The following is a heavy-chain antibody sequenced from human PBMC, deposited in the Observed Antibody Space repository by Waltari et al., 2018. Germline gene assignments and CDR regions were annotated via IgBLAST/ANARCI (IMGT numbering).Heavy chain of an antibody. CDR2: IWFDGSNK. J-gene: IGHJ4*02. CDR3: VRASGPFDY. V-gene: IGHV3-33*01. CDR1: GFSFHSYC. Sequence: QVQLVESGGGVVQPGRFLNLSCVPSGFSFHSYCMPWVRQAPGKGLEWVAVIWFDGSNKYYADSVKGRFTISRDNSKNTLFLQMDSLRAEDTAVYYCVRASGPFDYWGQGTLVTVSS. D-gene: IGHD2-8*02.